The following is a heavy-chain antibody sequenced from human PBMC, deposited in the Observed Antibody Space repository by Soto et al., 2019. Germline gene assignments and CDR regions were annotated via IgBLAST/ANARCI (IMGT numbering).Heavy chain of an antibody. V-gene: IGHV1-69*06. J-gene: IGHJ4*02. D-gene: IGHD3-3*01. Sequence: SVKVSCKSSGGSFSSFINYPINWVRQAPGQGLEWMGGIVPNVGTVNYAQKFRGKVTITADKSTGTAYMELSSLRSEDTALYYCARRDTSGFLRYFDNWGQGTQVTVSS. CDR3: ARRDTSGFLRYFDN. CDR1: GGSFSSFINYP. CDR2: IVPNVGTV.